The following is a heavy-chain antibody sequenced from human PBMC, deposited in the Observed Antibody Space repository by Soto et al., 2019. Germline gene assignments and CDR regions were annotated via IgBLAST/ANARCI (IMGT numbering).Heavy chain of an antibody. D-gene: IGHD5-18*01. CDR3: ARETDWIPDY. CDR2: ISNDGSKT. J-gene: IGHJ4*02. CDR1: GFTFSRYS. V-gene: IGHV3-30-3*01. Sequence: QVQLVESGGGVVQPGRSLRLSCAASGFTFSRYSMYWVRQAPGEGLEWISVISNDGSKTYYADSVKGRFTVSRDNSKNTLYLQMNSLRAGDTAVYYCARETDWIPDYWGQGTLVTVSS.